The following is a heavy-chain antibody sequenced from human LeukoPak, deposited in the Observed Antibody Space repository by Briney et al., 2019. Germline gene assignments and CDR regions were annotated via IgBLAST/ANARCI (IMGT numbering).Heavy chain of an antibody. CDR3: ARAGGTIVRGLDY. V-gene: IGHV3-30*04. D-gene: IGHD3-10*01. J-gene: IGHJ4*02. CDR2: ISYDENNK. Sequence: SGGPLRLSCAASGFTFSSYAMHWVRQAPGKGLEWMAVISYDENNKYYADSAKGRFTISGDNSKNTLYLQINSLGAEDTAVYYCARAGGTIVRGLDYWGQGTLVTVSS. CDR1: GFTFSSYA.